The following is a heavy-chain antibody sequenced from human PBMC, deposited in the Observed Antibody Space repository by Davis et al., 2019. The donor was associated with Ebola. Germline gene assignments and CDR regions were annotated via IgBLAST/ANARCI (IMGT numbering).Heavy chain of an antibody. D-gene: IGHD5-18*01. V-gene: IGHV3-30*03. Sequence: PGGSLRLSCIDSDFSFSIHWMAWVRQAPGKGLEWVAVISYDGRNKHYADSVKGRFTISRDNSKNMVYLQMNSLRAEDTAVYYCARDLEIWNLIRGYSAGFDYWGQGTLVTVSS. CDR2: ISYDGRNK. CDR1: DFSFSIHW. J-gene: IGHJ4*02. CDR3: ARDLEIWNLIRGYSAGFDY.